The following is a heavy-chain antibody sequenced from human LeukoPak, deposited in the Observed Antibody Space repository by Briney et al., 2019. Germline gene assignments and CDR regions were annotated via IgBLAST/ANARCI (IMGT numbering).Heavy chain of an antibody. CDR2: ISSSSSYI. Sequence: PGGSLRLSCAASGFNFSSYSMNWVRQAPGKGLEWVSSISSSSSYIYYADSVKGRFTISRDNAKNSLYLQMNSLRAEDTAVYYCARWHYDSSGYYLFDYWGQGTLVTVSS. CDR3: ARWHYDSSGYYLFDY. V-gene: IGHV3-21*01. CDR1: GFNFSSYS. D-gene: IGHD3-22*01. J-gene: IGHJ4*02.